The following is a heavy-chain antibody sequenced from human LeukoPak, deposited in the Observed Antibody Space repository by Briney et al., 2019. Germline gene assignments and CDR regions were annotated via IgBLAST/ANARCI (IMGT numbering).Heavy chain of an antibody. J-gene: IGHJ3*02. D-gene: IGHD6-13*01. V-gene: IGHV1-46*01. CDR1: GYIFITYY. CDR2: INPSGGTT. Sequence: ASVKVSCKASGYIFITYYMHWVRQAPGQGLEWMGIINPSGGTTRYAQKFQGRVTMTRDTSTDTVSMDLSSLRSEDTAVYYCARGGCSSSSDAFDIWGQGTMVTVSS. CDR3: ARGGCSSSSDAFDI.